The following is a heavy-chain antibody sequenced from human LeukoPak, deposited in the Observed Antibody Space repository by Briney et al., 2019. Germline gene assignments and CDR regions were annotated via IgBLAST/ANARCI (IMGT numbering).Heavy chain of an antibody. V-gene: IGHV3-30*18. D-gene: IGHD3-10*01. CDR1: GFTFSSYG. CDR2: ISYDGSNK. J-gene: IGHJ2*01. CDR3: AKGTYYYGSTESTGSWYFDL. Sequence: GRSLRLSCAASGFTFSSYGMHWVRQAPGKGLEWVAVISYDGSNKYYADSVKGRFTITRDNSKNTLYLQMNSLRAEDTAVYYCAKGTYYYGSTESTGSWYFDLWGRGTLVTVSS.